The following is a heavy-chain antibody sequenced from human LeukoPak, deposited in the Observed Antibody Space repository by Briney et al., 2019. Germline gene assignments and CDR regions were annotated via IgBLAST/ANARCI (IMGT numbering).Heavy chain of an antibody. J-gene: IGHJ4*02. Sequence: ASVKVSCKASGYTFTSYYMHWVRQAPGKGLEWMGGFDPEDGETIYAQKFQGRVTMTEDTSTDTAYMELSSLRSEDTAVYYCATDAHYGSGSYYPDYWGQGTLVTVSS. CDR1: GYTFTSYY. CDR3: ATDAHYGSGSYYPDY. D-gene: IGHD3-10*01. V-gene: IGHV1-24*01. CDR2: FDPEDGET.